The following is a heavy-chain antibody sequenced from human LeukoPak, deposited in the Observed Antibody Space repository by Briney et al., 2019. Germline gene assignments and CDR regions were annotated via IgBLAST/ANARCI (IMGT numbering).Heavy chain of an antibody. Sequence: GGSLRLSCAASGFTFSTYSMNWVRQAPGKGLEWVSYISSSSSTIYYADSVKGRFTISRDNAKNSLYLQMNSLRAEDTAVYYCASTLRDGYNYYGYWGQGTLVTVSS. D-gene: IGHD5-24*01. CDR1: GFTFSTYS. J-gene: IGHJ4*02. V-gene: IGHV3-48*01. CDR2: ISSSSSTI. CDR3: ASTLRDGYNYYGY.